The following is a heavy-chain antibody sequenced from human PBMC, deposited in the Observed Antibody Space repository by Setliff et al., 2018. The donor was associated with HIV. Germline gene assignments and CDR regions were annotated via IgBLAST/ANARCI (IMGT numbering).Heavy chain of an antibody. D-gene: IGHD2-8*01. CDR3: VRDDSNGPNSLDP. CDR1: GFTFSTYA. J-gene: IGHJ5*02. V-gene: IGHV3-30-3*01. CDR2: ISYDGNNK. Sequence: PGGSLRLSCAASGFTFSTYAMHWVRQAPGKGLEWVSVISYDGNNKYYADSVKGRFTISRDNSKGTLYLDLNSLRSEDTAVYYCVRDDSNGPNSLDPWGQGTLVTVSS.